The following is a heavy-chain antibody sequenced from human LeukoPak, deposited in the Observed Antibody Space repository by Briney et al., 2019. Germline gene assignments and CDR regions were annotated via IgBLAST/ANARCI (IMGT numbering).Heavy chain of an antibody. CDR3: AKDARITMIVVVNYFDY. V-gene: IGHV3-30*18. Sequence: GGSLRLSCAASGFTFSSYGMHWVRQAPGKGLEWVAVISYDGSNKYYADSVKGRFTISRDNSKNTLYLQMNSLRAEDTAVYYCAKDARITMIVVVNYFDYWGQGTLVTVSS. D-gene: IGHD3-22*01. J-gene: IGHJ4*02. CDR2: ISYDGSNK. CDR1: GFTFSSYG.